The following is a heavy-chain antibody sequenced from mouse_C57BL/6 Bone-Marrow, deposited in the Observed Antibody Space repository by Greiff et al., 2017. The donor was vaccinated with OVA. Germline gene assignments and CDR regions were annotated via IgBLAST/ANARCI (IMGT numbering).Heavy chain of an antibody. D-gene: IGHD1-1*01. CDR2: INPNNGGT. CDR1: GYTFTDYY. V-gene: IGHV1-26*01. CDR3: ARDTTVVEGDFDY. J-gene: IGHJ2*01. Sequence: LVEPGASVKISCKASGYTFTDYYMNWVKQSHGKSLEWIGDINPNNGGTSYNQKFKGKATLTVDKSSSTAYMELRSLTSEDSAVYYCARDTTVVEGDFDYWGQGTTLTVSS.